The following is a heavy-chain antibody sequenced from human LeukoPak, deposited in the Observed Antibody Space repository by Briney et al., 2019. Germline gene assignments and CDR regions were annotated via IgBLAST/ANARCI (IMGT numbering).Heavy chain of an antibody. CDR1: GGSISSSSYY. Sequence: TSETLSLTCTVSGGSISSSSYYWGWIRQPPGKRLEWIGSIYYSGSTYYNPSLKSRVTISVDTSKNQFSLKLSSVTAADTTVYYCARPPMSNWYFDLWGRGILVTVSS. J-gene: IGHJ2*01. CDR3: ARPPMSNWYFDL. CDR2: IYYSGST. V-gene: IGHV4-39*01.